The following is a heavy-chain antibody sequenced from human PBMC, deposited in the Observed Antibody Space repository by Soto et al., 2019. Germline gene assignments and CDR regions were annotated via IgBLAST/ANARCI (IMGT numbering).Heavy chain of an antibody. CDR3: ARDRYDFCSGYYPVYYYYYYMDV. Sequence: LRLSCAASGFTFSSYSMNWVRQAPGKGLEWVSSISSSSSYIYYADSVKGRFTISRDNAKNSLYLQMNSLRAEDTAVYYCARDRYDFCSGYYPVYYYYYYMDVWGKGTTVTVSS. CDR1: GFTFSSYS. V-gene: IGHV3-21*01. CDR2: ISSSSSYI. D-gene: IGHD3-3*01. J-gene: IGHJ6*03.